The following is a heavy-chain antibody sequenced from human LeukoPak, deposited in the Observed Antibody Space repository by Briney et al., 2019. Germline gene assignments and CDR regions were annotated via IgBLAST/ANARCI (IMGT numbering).Heavy chain of an antibody. CDR2: IWYDGSNK. J-gene: IGHJ6*04. V-gene: IGHV3-33*01. D-gene: IGHD2-2*01. CDR3: ARDIGYCSSTSCYRYGMDV. CDR1: GFTFSSYG. Sequence: GGSLRLSCAASGFTFSSYGMHRVRQAPGKGLEGVAVIWYDGSNKYYAASVKGRFTISRDNSKNTLYLQMNSLRAEDTAVYYCARDIGYCSSTSCYRYGMDVWGKGTTVTVSS.